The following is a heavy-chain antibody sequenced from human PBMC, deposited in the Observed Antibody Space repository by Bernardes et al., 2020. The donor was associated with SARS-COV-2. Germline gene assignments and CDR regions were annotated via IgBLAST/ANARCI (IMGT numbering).Heavy chain of an antibody. CDR3: AREEGYVLGLSYHYYGMDV. J-gene: IGHJ6*02. CDR2: VNSDGSRI. V-gene: IGHV3-74*03. Sequence: VESLSLSCAASGFTVSVYWMHWVRQAPGKGLVWVARVNSDGSRITYADSVKGRFTISRDNAKNTLYLQMNSLRAEDTAVYYCAREEGYVLGLSYHYYGMDVWGQGTTVTVSS. D-gene: IGHD5-12*01. CDR1: GFTVSVYW.